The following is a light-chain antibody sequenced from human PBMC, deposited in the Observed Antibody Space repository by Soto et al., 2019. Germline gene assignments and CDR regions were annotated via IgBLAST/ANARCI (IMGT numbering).Light chain of an antibody. Sequence: QSLLTQPASVSGSPGQSITISCTGTSSDVGSYNLVSWYQQHPGKAPKLMIYEVSKRPSGVSNRFSGSKSGDTASLTISGLQAEDESDYYCCSYAGSRSYVFGTGTKVTVL. V-gene: IGLV2-23*02. CDR2: EVS. CDR3: CSYAGSRSYV. CDR1: SSDVGSYNL. J-gene: IGLJ1*01.